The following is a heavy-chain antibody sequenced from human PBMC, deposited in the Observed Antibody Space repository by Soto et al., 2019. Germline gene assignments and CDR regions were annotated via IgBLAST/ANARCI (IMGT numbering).Heavy chain of an antibody. D-gene: IGHD3-22*01. V-gene: IGHV4-39*01. CDR1: GGSISSSSYY. CDR2: IYYSGST. J-gene: IGHJ4*02. Sequence: SETLSLTCTVSGGSISSSSYYWGWIRQPPGKGLEWIGSIYYSGSTYYNPSLKSRVTISVDTSKNQFSLKLSSVTAADTAVYYCARIHGGVSIAADFNYYYDSSGYYYFDYWGQGTLVTVSS. CDR3: ARIHGGVSIAADFNYYYDSSGYYYFDY.